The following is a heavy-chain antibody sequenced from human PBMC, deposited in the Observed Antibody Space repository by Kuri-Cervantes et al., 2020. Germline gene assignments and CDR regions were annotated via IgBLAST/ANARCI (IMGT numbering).Heavy chain of an antibody. J-gene: IGHJ6*02. Sequence: GESLKISCAASGFTFSSYGMHWVRQAPGKGLEWVAIISYDGRHQYYADSVKGRFTISRDNSKNTLYLQMNSLRSEDTAVYYCATTYYYGSGSKRIMKNYGMDVWGQGTTVTVSS. CDR3: ATTYYYGSGSKRIMKNYGMDV. D-gene: IGHD3-10*01. CDR1: GFTFSSYG. CDR2: ISYDGRHQ. V-gene: IGHV3-30*03.